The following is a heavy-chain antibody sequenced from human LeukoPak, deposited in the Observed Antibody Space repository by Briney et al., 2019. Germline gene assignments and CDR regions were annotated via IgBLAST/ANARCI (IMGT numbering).Heavy chain of an antibody. J-gene: IGHJ4*02. D-gene: IGHD1-14*01. Sequence: GGSLRLSCAASGFTFDDYGMSWVRQAPGKGLEWVSGINWNGGSTGYADSVKGRFTISRDNAKNSLYLQMNSLRAEDTAVYYCARGTLNIPGEHGAFDYWGQGTLVTVSS. CDR3: ARGTLNIPGEHGAFDY. CDR2: INWNGGST. V-gene: IGHV3-20*04. CDR1: GFTFDDYG.